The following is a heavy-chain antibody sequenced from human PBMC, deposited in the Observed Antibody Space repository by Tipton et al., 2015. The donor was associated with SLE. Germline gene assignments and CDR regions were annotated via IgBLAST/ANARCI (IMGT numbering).Heavy chain of an antibody. CDR3: AVRDFWSPKGAFDI. CDR1: GGSFSGYY. J-gene: IGHJ3*02. CDR2: INHSGST. D-gene: IGHD3-3*01. Sequence: TLSLTCAVYGGSFSGYYWSWIRQPPGKGLEWIGEINHSGSTNYNPSLKNRVTISVDTSKNQFSLKLSSVTAADTAVYYCAVRDFWSPKGAFDIWGQGTMVTVSS. V-gene: IGHV4-34*01.